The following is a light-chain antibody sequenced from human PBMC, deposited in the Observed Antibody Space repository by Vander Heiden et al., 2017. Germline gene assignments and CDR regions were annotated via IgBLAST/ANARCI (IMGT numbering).Light chain of an antibody. CDR2: GAS. J-gene: IGKJ2*01. CDR3: QQYNNWPPSYT. V-gene: IGKV3-15*01. Sequence: EIVMRQSPATLSLSTGERATLSCVASQSLGSDLAWYQQKPGQAPRLLIYGASTWATGIPARFSGSGSGTEFTLTISSLQSEDFAVYSCQQYNNWPPSYTFGQGTKLEIK. CDR1: QSLGSD.